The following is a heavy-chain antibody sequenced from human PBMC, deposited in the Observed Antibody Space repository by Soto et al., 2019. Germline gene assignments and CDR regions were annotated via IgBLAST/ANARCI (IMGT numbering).Heavy chain of an antibody. CDR3: ARRYGAAFDY. CDR1: GGSISSYY. J-gene: IGHJ4*02. CDR2: IYYSGST. D-gene: IGHD4-17*01. V-gene: IGHV4-59*01. Sequence: QVQLQESGPGLVKPSETLSLTCTVSGGSISSYYWRWIRQPPGKGLEWIGYIYYSGSTNYNPSLNSRVTISVDTSKNQFSLKLSSVTAADTAVYYCARRYGAAFDYWGQGTLVTVSS.